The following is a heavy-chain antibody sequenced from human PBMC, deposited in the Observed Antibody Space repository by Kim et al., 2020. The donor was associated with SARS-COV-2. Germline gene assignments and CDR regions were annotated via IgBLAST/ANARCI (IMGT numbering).Heavy chain of an antibody. V-gene: IGHV3-11*06. CDR1: GFKFSDYY. J-gene: IGHJ3*01. Sequence: GGSLRLSCVASGFKFSDYYMSWIRQAPGKGPEWVSYISRASSHTNYADSVKGRFTISRVDAKNSLYLQMNSLRAEDTAVYYCASPSVVWGQGTMVTVSS. CDR2: ISRASSHT. CDR3: ASPSVV.